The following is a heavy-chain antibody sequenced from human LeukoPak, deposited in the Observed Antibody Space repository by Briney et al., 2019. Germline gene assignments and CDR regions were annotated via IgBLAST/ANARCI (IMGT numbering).Heavy chain of an antibody. D-gene: IGHD1-26*01. V-gene: IGHV1-58*02. CDR3: AADATIPDAFDI. Sequence: SVKVSCKASGYTFTGYYMHWVRQAPGRGLEWMGWIVVGSGNTNYAQKFQERVTITRDMSTSTAYMELSSLRSEDTAVYYCAADATIPDAFDIWGQGTMVTVSS. J-gene: IGHJ3*02. CDR1: GYTFTGYY. CDR2: IVVGSGNT.